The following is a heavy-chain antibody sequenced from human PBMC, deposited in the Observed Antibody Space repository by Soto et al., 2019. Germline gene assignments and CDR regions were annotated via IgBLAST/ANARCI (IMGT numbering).Heavy chain of an antibody. CDR2: ISSSSSYI. Sequence: GGSLRLSCAASGFTFSSYSMNWVRQAPGKGLEWVSSISSSSSYIYYADSVKGRFTISRDNAKNSLYLQMNSLRAEDTAVYYCAKRTVAKNFDYWGQGTLVTVSS. D-gene: IGHD5-12*01. V-gene: IGHV3-21*01. CDR3: AKRTVAKNFDY. CDR1: GFTFSSYS. J-gene: IGHJ4*02.